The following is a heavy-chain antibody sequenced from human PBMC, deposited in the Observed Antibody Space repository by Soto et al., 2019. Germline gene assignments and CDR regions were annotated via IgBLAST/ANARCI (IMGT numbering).Heavy chain of an antibody. CDR2: ISGSGGST. D-gene: IGHD3-3*01. CDR1: GFTFSSYA. CDR3: AKVLAYYDFWSGYYNYFDY. J-gene: IGHJ4*02. V-gene: IGHV3-23*01. Sequence: GGSLRLSCAASGFTFSSYAMSWVRQAPGKGLEWVSAISGSGGSTYYADSVKGRFTISRDNSKNTLYLQMNSLRAEDTAVYYCAKVLAYYDFWSGYYNYFDYWGQGTLVTVSS.